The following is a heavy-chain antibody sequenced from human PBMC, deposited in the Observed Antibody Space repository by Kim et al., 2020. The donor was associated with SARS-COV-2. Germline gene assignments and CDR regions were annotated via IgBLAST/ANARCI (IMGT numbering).Heavy chain of an antibody. J-gene: IGHJ3*02. D-gene: IGHD3-10*01. CDR1: GDSFSRGGSY. CDR2: IYSSGIT. V-gene: IGHV4-31*03. Sequence: SETLSLTCSVSGDSFSRGGSYWSWIRQRPGTGLEWLGYIYSSGITVYKPSLQGRLTISLDTSKNQISLNLTSVTAADAAVYYCVRDLSRSYGDAFDIWGPGTRVTVSS. CDR3: VRDLSRSYGDAFDI.